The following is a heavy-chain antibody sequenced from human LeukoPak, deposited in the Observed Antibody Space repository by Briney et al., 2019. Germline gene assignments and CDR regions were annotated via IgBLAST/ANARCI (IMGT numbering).Heavy chain of an antibody. CDR1: GYTFTSYY. CDR3: ARVAHGPAGTLGY. D-gene: IGHD3-10*01. Sequence: ASVKVSCKASGYTFTSYYMHWVRQAPGQGLEWMGIINPSGGSTSYAQKFQGRVTITRNTSISTAYMDLSRLRSEDTAVYYCARVAHGPAGTLGYWGQGTLVTASS. CDR2: INPSGGST. V-gene: IGHV1-46*01. J-gene: IGHJ4*02.